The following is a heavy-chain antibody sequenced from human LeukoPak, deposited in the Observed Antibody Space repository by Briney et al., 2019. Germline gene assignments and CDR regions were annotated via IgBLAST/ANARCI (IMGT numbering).Heavy chain of an antibody. CDR2: INPNSGGT. Sequence: ASVKVSCKASAYTFTGYYLHWVRQAPGQGLEWMGWINPNSGGTNYAQKFQGRVTMTRDTSISTAYVELSSLRSDDTAVFYCARVDSSTWDSFDYWGRGTLVTVSS. V-gene: IGHV1-2*02. CDR3: ARVDSSTWDSFDY. CDR1: AYTFTGYY. D-gene: IGHD6-13*01. J-gene: IGHJ4*02.